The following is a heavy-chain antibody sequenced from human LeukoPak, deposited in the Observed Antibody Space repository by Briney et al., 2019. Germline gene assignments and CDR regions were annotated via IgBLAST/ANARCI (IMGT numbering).Heavy chain of an antibody. D-gene: IGHD6-6*01. CDR3: ARDPGAYSSSPIDY. J-gene: IGHJ4*02. Sequence: GGSLRLSCAASGFTFSSFTMNWVRQAPGKGLEWVSPISSSSSYIYSADSVKGRFTISRDNARNSLYLRMNSLRAEDTAVYYCARDPGAYSSSPIDYWGQGTLVTVSS. V-gene: IGHV3-21*01. CDR2: ISSSSSYI. CDR1: GFTFSSFT.